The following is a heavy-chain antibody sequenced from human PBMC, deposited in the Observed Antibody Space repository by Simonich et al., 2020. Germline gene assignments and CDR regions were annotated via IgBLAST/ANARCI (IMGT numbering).Heavy chain of an antibody. Sequence: QVQLVQSGAEVKKPGASVKVSCKASGYTFTSYGISWVRQAPGQGLEWMGWISTENGNTNYAQKLQGIVTMTTETSTSTAYMELRSLRSDDTAVYYCARDQGGRAAAATDYWGQGTLVTVSS. CDR1: GYTFTSYG. J-gene: IGHJ4*02. D-gene: IGHD6-13*01. CDR3: ARDQGGRAAAATDY. CDR2: ISTENGNT. V-gene: IGHV1-18*01.